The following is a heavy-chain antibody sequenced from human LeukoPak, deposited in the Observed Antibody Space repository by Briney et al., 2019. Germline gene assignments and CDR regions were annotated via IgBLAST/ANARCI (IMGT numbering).Heavy chain of an antibody. CDR3: AKDMGDTAMVPSFDY. CDR2: ISTDGSNT. CDR1: GFTFSNYW. V-gene: IGHV3-74*01. D-gene: IGHD5-18*01. Sequence: PGGSLRLSCAASGFTFSNYWMHWVRQAPEKGLVWVSRISTDGSNTNYADSVKGRFTISRDNAKNTLHLQMNSLRAEDTALYYCAKDMGDTAMVPSFDYWGQGTLVTVSS. J-gene: IGHJ4*02.